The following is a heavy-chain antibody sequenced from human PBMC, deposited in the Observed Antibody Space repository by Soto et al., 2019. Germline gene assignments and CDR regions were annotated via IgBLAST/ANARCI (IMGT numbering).Heavy chain of an antibody. Sequence: GASVKVSCKASGGTFSSYAISWVRQAPGQGLEWMGWINPNSGGTNYAQKFQGWVTMTRDTSISTAYMELSRLRSDDTAVYYCARGEVYSSSSPYYGMDVWGQGTTVTVSS. CDR2: INPNSGGT. D-gene: IGHD6-6*01. CDR1: GGTFSSYA. J-gene: IGHJ6*02. CDR3: ARGEVYSSSSPYYGMDV. V-gene: IGHV1-2*04.